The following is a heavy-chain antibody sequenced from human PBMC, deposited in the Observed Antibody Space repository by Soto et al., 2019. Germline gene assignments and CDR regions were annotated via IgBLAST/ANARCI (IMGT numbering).Heavy chain of an antibody. Sequence: PGGSLRLSCAASGFTFSGSVLHWVRQASGKGLEWIGRITSKVNGYATAYAASVKGRFVISRDDSKNTAYLQMNSLEVEDTAVYFCACLVDTGVVTLDFDSWGQGALVTVS. D-gene: IGHD5-18*01. CDR1: GFTFSGSV. CDR3: ACLVDTGVVTLDFDS. CDR2: ITSKVNGYAT. V-gene: IGHV3-73*01. J-gene: IGHJ4*02.